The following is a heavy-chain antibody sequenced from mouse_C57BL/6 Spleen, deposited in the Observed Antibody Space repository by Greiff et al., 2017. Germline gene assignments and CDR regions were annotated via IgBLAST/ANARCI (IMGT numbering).Heavy chain of an antibody. J-gene: IGHJ2*01. CDR3: ARAGTGTWFDY. D-gene: IGHD4-1*01. V-gene: IGHV5-4*03. CDR2: ISDGGSYT. CDR1: GFTFSSYA. Sequence: EVMLVESGGGLVKPGGSLKLSCAASGFTFSSYAMSWVRQTPEKRLGWVATISDGGSYTYYPENVKGRFTISRDNAKNNLYLQMSQLKSEDTAMYYCARAGTGTWFDYWGQGTTLTVSS.